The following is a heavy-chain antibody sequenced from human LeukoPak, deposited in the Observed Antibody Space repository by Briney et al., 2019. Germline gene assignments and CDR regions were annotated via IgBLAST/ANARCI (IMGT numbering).Heavy chain of an antibody. J-gene: IGHJ3*02. CDR1: GYSISSGYY. CDR3: ARHDPIVGTPDAFDI. Sequence: SETLSLTCTVSGYSISSGYYWGWIRQPPGKGLEWIGSIYHSGSTNYNPSLKSRVTISVDTSKNQFSLKLSSVTAADTAVYYCARHDPIVGTPDAFDIWGQGTMVTVSS. D-gene: IGHD1-26*01. V-gene: IGHV4-38-2*02. CDR2: IYHSGST.